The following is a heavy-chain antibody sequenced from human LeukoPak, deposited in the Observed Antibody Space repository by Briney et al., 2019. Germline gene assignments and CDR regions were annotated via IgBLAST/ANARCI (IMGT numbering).Heavy chain of an antibody. D-gene: IGHD2-2*01. Sequence: GASVKVSCKASGYTFTSYGISWVRQAPGQGLEWMGWISAYNGNTNYAQKLQGRVTMTTDTSTSTAYMELRSLRSDDTAVYYCTIAPAAMQAYYFDYWGQGTLVTVSS. CDR1: GYTFTSYG. J-gene: IGHJ4*02. CDR3: TIAPAAMQAYYFDY. V-gene: IGHV1-18*01. CDR2: ISAYNGNT.